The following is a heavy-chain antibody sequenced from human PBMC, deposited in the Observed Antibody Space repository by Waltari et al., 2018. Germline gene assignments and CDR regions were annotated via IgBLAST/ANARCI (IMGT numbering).Heavy chain of an antibody. J-gene: IGHJ4*02. CDR3: ARRPMGAAFDY. V-gene: IGHV4-39*02. CDR2: IYFSGTS. Sequence: QLQMHESGPGLVKSSETLSLTCTVSGDSMTNSNYYWAWIRQPPGKGLEWIGDIYFSGTSFYNPSRMSRLTIPADTSKNHFSLSLTSVTVADTAIYYCARRPMGAAFDYWGQGVLVTISS. CDR1: GDSMTNSNYY. D-gene: IGHD3-16*01.